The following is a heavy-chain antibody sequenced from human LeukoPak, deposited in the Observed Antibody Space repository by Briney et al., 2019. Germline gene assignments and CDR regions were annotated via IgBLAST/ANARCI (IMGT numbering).Heavy chain of an antibody. CDR1: GFTFSDYV. V-gene: IGHV3-23*01. CDR3: AKDGYRSGRLNWFDP. J-gene: IGHJ5*02. CDR2: ISGSDGST. Sequence: GGSLRLSCAASGFTFSDYVMSWVRQAPGKGLEWVSSISGSDGSTYYADYVRGRFTISRDNSKSALYLQMNSLRAEDMAVYHCAKDGYRSGRLNWFDPWGQGTLVTVSS. D-gene: IGHD6-19*01.